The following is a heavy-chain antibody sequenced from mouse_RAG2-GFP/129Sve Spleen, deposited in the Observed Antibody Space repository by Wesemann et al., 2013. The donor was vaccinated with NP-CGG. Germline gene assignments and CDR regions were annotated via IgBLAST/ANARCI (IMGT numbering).Heavy chain of an antibody. Sequence: QVQLQQPGAELVKPGASVKLSCKASGYTFTSYWMHWVKQRPGQGLEWIGEINPSNGRTNYNEKFKSKATLTVDKSSSTAYMQLSSLTSEDSAVYYCARSGITTVVAPMDYWGQGTSVTVSS. V-gene: IGHV1S81*02. J-gene: IGHJ4*01. D-gene: IGHD1-1*01. CDR2: INPSNGRT. CDR3: ARSGITTVVAPMDY. CDR1: GYTFTSYW.